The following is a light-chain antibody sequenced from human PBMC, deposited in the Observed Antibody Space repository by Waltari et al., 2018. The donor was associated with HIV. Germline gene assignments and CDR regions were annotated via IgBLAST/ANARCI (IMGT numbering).Light chain of an antibody. CDR2: KDG. Sequence: SFELTQPPSVSVSPGQTARIPCSGDELADQYVYWYQQKAGQAPVLVMYKDGERPSGVPERCFASTSGTTVTLIISGVQAEDEADYYCQSADSSDSSYVFGSGTKVTVL. CDR1: ELADQY. CDR3: QSADSSDSSYV. J-gene: IGLJ1*01. V-gene: IGLV3-25*03.